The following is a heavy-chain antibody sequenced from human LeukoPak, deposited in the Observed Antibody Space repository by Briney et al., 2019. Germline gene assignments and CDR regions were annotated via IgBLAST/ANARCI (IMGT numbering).Heavy chain of an antibody. CDR1: GFTFTDHY. Sequence: PGGSLRLSCAASGFTFTDHYMSWIRQPPGKGLEWIGYIYYSGSTNYNPSLKSRVTISVDTSKNQFSLKLSSVTAADTAVYYCARYSSGYRYFDYWGQGTLVTVSS. CDR2: IYYSGST. CDR3: ARYSSGYRYFDY. V-gene: IGHV4-59*11. J-gene: IGHJ4*02. D-gene: IGHD6-19*01.